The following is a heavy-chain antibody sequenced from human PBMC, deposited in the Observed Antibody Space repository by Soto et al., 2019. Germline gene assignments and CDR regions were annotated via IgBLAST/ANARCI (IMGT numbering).Heavy chain of an antibody. CDR2: IYSGGST. V-gene: IGHV3-53*01. CDR1: GFTVSSNY. D-gene: IGHD4-17*01. J-gene: IGHJ4*02. Sequence: EVQLVESGGGLIQPGGSLRLSCAASGFTVSSNYMSWVRQAPGKGLEWVSVIYSGGSTYYADSVKGQFTISRDNSKNTLYLQMNSLRAEDTAVYYCARERMTTVTPGYFDYWGQGTLVTVSS. CDR3: ARERMTTVTPGYFDY.